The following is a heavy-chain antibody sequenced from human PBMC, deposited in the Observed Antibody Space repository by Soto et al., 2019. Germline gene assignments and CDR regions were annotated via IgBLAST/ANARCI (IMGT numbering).Heavy chain of an antibody. V-gene: IGHV3-11*01. CDR2: IDFSSNSI. D-gene: IGHD6-13*01. Sequence: GGSLRLSCAASGFSFSDYYMSWIRQAPGKGLEWVSYIDFSSNSIYYADSVKGRFTISRDNAKNSLYPQMNSLRAEDTAVYYCARDIEPPGLFFDYWGQGTLVTVSS. CDR3: ARDIEPPGLFFDY. CDR1: GFSFSDYY. J-gene: IGHJ4*02.